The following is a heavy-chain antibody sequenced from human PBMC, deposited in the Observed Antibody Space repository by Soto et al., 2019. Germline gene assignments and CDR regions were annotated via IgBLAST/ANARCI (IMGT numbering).Heavy chain of an antibody. J-gene: IGHJ4*02. CDR3: ARTAYYYDTSGYSPDYFDY. CDR2: IYYSGST. CDR1: GGSISSGGYY. Sequence: SETLSLTCTVSGGSISSGGYYWSWIRQHPGKGLEWIGYIYYSGSTYYNPSLKSRVTISVDTSKNQFSLKLSSVTAADTAVYYCARTAYYYDTSGYSPDYFDYWGQGTLVTVSS. D-gene: IGHD3-22*01. V-gene: IGHV4-31*03.